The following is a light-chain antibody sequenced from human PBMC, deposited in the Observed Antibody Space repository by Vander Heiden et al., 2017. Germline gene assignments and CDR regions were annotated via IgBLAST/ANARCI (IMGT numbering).Light chain of an antibody. V-gene: IGKV1-5*03. CDR3: QQYNSYSYT. CDR2: KAS. Sequence: MTPSPPSLSASAGAILTITCRASQSISSWLAWYQQKPGKAPKLRIYKASSLESGVPSRFSGSGSGTEFTLTISSLQPDDFATYYCQQYNSYSYTFGQGTKLEIK. J-gene: IGKJ2*01. CDR1: QSISSW.